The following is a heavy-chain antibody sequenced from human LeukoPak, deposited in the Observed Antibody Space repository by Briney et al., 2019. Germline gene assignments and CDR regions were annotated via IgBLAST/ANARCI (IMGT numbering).Heavy chain of an antibody. D-gene: IGHD2-2*01. CDR3: ARDEGSLYCSSTSCYGFDY. CDR1: GFTFSDYY. J-gene: IGHJ4*02. Sequence: GGSLRLSCAASGFTFSDYYMSWIRQAPGKGLEWVSYISSSGSTIYYADSVKGRFTISRDNSKNTLYLQMNSLRAEDTAVYYCARDEGSLYCSSTSCYGFDYWGQGTLVTVSS. CDR2: ISSSGSTI. V-gene: IGHV3-11*04.